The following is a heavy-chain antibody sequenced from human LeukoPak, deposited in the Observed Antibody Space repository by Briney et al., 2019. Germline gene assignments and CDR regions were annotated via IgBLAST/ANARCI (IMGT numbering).Heavy chain of an antibody. CDR1: GGTFSSNA. Sequence: ASVKVSCKASGGTFSSNAISWVRRAPRQGLEWMGRIIPIIGITNYAQKFQGRVTITADKSTSTAYMELSSLRAEDTAVYYCAREGSDTLLGMDVWGQGTTVIVSS. D-gene: IGHD3-22*01. CDR3: AREGSDTLLGMDV. V-gene: IGHV1-69*04. CDR2: IIPIIGIT. J-gene: IGHJ6*02.